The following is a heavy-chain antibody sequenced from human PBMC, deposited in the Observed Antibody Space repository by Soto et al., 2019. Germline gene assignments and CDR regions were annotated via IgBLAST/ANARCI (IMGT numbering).Heavy chain of an antibody. CDR3: ARDGFDY. Sequence: PGGSLRLSCAASGFTFSSYAMHWVRQAPGKGLEWVAVISYDGSNKYYADSVKGRFTISRDNSKNTLYLQMNSLRAEDTAVYYCARDGFDYWGQGTLVTVS. CDR1: GFTFSSYA. J-gene: IGHJ4*02. CDR2: ISYDGSNK. V-gene: IGHV3-30-3*01.